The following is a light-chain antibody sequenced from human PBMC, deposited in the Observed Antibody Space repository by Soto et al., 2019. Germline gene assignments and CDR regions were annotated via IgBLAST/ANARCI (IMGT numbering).Light chain of an antibody. V-gene: IGKV3-20*01. Sequence: EIVLTQSPGTLSLSPGDRATLSCRASQSVSNNYLAWYQQKPGQAPRLLIADASRSATGIPDRFSGSGSGTEFTLTISRLEPEDFAVYYCQQCARSPLTFGQGTKVEMK. J-gene: IGKJ1*01. CDR2: DAS. CDR3: QQCARSPLT. CDR1: QSVSNNY.